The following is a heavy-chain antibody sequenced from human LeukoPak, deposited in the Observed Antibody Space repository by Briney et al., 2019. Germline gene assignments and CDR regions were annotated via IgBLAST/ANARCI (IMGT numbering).Heavy chain of an antibody. V-gene: IGHV3-7*01. Sequence: GGSLRLSCAASGFSFSTSWMTWVRQAPGKGLEWVANIRRDGGEIYFMDSVKGRFAISRDNAKNSLYLQMNSLRVEDTAVYYCVRDGDDWNDFDHWGQGTLVTVSS. CDR3: VRDGDDWNDFDH. CDR2: IRRDGGEI. CDR1: GFSFSTSW. J-gene: IGHJ4*02. D-gene: IGHD1-1*01.